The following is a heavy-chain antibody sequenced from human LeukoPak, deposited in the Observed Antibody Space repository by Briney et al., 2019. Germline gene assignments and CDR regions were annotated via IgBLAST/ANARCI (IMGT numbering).Heavy chain of an antibody. CDR3: ARDHRDYDFWSGGNWFDP. Sequence: SETLSLTRIVSGASISSYYWSWIREPAGERLEWIGQIHTSGSTNYNPSPKSRVAMSVDTSKNQFSLELSSVTAADTAVYYCARDHRDYDFWSGGNWFDPWGQGTLVTVSS. D-gene: IGHD3-3*01. V-gene: IGHV4-4*07. CDR2: IHTSGST. J-gene: IGHJ5*02. CDR1: GASISSYY.